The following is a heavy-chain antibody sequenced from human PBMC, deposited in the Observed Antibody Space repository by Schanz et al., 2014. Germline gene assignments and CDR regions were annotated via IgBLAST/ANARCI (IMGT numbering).Heavy chain of an antibody. CDR1: GLLFSYYY. J-gene: IGHJ4*02. V-gene: IGHV3-66*01. CDR3: ARDGDFDY. CDR2: IYSSGST. Sequence: EVQLVESGGGLVRPGGSLRLSCAAFGLLFSYYYMSGVRQAPGKGLEWVSTIYSSGSTYYADSVRGRFTISRDNSKNTLFLQMSSLRAEDTAVYYCARDGDFDYWGQGTLVTVSS.